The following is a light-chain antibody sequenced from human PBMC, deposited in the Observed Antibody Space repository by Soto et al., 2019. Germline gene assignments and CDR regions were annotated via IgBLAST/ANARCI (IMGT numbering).Light chain of an antibody. V-gene: IGLV1-44*01. J-gene: IGLJ2*01. CDR3: AAWDDSLNGVV. CDR1: SPNIGSNT. Sequence: QSVLTQPPSASGTPGQRVTISCSGSSPNIGSNTVNWYQHLPGTAPKLLIYSNNQRPSGVPDRFSGSKSGTSASLAISGLQSEDEADYYCAAWDDSLNGVVFGGGTQLTVL. CDR2: SNN.